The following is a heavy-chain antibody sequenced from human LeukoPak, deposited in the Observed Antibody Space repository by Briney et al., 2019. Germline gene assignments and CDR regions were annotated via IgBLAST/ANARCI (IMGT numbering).Heavy chain of an antibody. J-gene: IGHJ3*02. Sequence: PGGSLRLSCAASGFTVSSKYMTWVRQAPGKGLEWVSVIYSGGPTYYADSVKGRATISRDNSENTVYLQMNSLRVEDTAMYYCARRGDGGRAFDIWGQGTMVTVSS. D-gene: IGHD2-21*02. CDR3: ARRGDGGRAFDI. V-gene: IGHV3-66*01. CDR2: IYSGGPT. CDR1: GFTVSSKY.